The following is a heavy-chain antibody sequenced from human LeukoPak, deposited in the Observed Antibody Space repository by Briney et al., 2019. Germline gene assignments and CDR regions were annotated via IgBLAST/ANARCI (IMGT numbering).Heavy chain of an antibody. D-gene: IGHD5-12*01. J-gene: IGHJ4*02. CDR3: ARDRDIVAFDY. CDR1: GFTFSSYG. Sequence: GGSLRLSCAASGFTFSSYGMHWVRQAPGKGLEWVAVIWFDGSNNYYADSVKGRFTISRDNSKNTLSLQVNSLRAEDTAVYYCARDRDIVAFDYWGQGTLVTVSS. V-gene: IGHV3-33*01. CDR2: IWFDGSNN.